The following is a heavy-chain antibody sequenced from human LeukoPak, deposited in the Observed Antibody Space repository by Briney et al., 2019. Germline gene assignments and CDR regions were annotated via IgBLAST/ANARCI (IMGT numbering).Heavy chain of an antibody. CDR3: ARAYQPLGGLSLPDY. CDR2: INPNTGNP. D-gene: IGHD3-16*02. J-gene: IGHJ4*02. CDR1: GYSFTTYA. V-gene: IGHV7-4-1*02. Sequence: ASVKVSCEASGYSFTTYAMNWLRQAPGQGLEWMGWINPNTGNPTYAPGFTGRFVFSLDTSVSTAYLQISGLKADDTAVYYCARAYQPLGGLSLPDYWGQGTLVSVSS.